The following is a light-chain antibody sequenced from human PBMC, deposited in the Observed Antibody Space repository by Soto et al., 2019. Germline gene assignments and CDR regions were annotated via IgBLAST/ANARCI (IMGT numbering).Light chain of an antibody. CDR1: QSVSSSY. CDR3: QQYGSSPIT. CDR2: GAS. Sequence: EIVLTHSPGTLSLSPWERATLSFRASQSVSSSYLAWYQQKPGQAPRLLISGASSRATGIPDRFSGSGSGTDFTLTISRLEPEDFALYYCQQYGSSPITFGQGTRLEIK. V-gene: IGKV3-20*01. J-gene: IGKJ5*01.